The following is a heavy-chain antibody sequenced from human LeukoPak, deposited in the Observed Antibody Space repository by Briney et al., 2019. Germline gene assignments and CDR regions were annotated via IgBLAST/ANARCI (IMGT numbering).Heavy chain of an antibody. CDR1: GYTFTGYY. CDR2: IIPILGIA. CDR3: ARVRSGSNWFDP. V-gene: IGHV1-69*04. Sequence: SVKVSCKASGYTFTGYYMHWVRQAPGQGLEWMGRIIPILGIANYAQKFQGRVTITADKSTSTAYMELSSLRSEDTAVYYCARVRSGSNWFDPWGQGTQVTVSS. D-gene: IGHD1-26*01. J-gene: IGHJ5*02.